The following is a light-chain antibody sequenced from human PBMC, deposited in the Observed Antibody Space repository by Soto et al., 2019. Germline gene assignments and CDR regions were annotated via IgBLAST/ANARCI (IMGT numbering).Light chain of an antibody. CDR2: EVS. Sequence: QSALTQHASVSGSPGQSITISCTGTSSDVGGYNYVSWYQQHPGKAPKLMLYEVSNRTSGISNRFSGSKSGNTASLTISGLQAEDEADYYCSSYTSSSTLCVFGTGTKVTVL. V-gene: IGLV2-14*01. CDR1: SSDVGGYNY. CDR3: SSYTSSSTLCV. J-gene: IGLJ1*01.